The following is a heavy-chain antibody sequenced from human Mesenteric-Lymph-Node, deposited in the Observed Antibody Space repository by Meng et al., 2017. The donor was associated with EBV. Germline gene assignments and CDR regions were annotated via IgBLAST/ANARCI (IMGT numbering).Heavy chain of an antibody. J-gene: IGHJ4*02. CDR2: IYQSGSSA. Sequence: LESGGGLGQPGGSLGLSCAASGFTFSSQAMYGVRQAPGKGLEWVSGIYQSGSSAYYADSVKGRFTVSRDNSKNMLYLQMNSLRGEDTAIYYCAKNSGLDYWGQGTLVTVSS. V-gene: IGHV3-23*05. CDR3: AKNSGLDY. CDR1: GFTFSSQA.